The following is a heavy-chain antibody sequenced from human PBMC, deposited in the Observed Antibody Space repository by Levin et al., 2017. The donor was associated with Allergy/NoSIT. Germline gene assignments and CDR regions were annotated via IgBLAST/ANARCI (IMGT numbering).Heavy chain of an antibody. Sequence: SETLSLTCTVSGGSISGGGYHWTWIRQHPEKGLEWIGYIYYSGSTFYNPSLKSRLMISVDTSKNQFSLNVSSVTAADTAVYYCAEEDGSTFDFWGQGALVTVAS. J-gene: IGHJ4*02. CDR2: IYYSGST. CDR3: AEEDGSTFDF. V-gene: IGHV4-31*03. CDR1: GGSISGGGYH. D-gene: IGHD2-15*01.